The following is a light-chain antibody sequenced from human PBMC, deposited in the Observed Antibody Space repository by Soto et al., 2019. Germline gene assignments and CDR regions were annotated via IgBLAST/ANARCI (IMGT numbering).Light chain of an antibody. J-gene: IGKJ3*01. CDR1: QGISIY. Sequence: DIQMTQSRSSLSASVGDRVTITCRASQGISIYLAWYQQKPGEVPKLLIYSASTLHSGVPSRISGSGSGTDFTLTIRSLQPEDVAIYYCQKYNSAPLTFGPGTKVDIK. V-gene: IGKV1-27*01. CDR2: SAS. CDR3: QKYNSAPLT.